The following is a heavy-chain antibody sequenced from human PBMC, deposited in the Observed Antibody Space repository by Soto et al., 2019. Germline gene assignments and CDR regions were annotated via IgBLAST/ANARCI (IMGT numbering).Heavy chain of an antibody. CDR1: GFTFSSYW. V-gene: IGHV3-7*01. Sequence: GGSLRLSCAASGFTFSSYWMSWVRQAPGKGLEWVANIKQDGSEKYYVGSVKGRFTISRDNAKNSLYLQMNSLRAEDTAVYYCARALAGRLPIDYCMDVWGKGTTVTVSS. D-gene: IGHD5-12*01. J-gene: IGHJ6*03. CDR3: ARALAGRLPIDYCMDV. CDR2: IKQDGSEK.